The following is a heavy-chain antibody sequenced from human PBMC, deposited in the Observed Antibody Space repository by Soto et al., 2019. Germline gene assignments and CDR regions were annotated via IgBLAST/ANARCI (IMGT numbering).Heavy chain of an antibody. V-gene: IGHV4-31*03. CDR3: ARDAPGAAPY. CDR1: GGPIINCASY. J-gene: IGHJ4*02. Sequence: SLTCTVSGGPIINCASYLNWIRQHPEKGLEWMGYINYRGTTNYNPALKSRILISIDTSKNQFSLRLTSVTAADTAVYYCARDAPGAAPYWGQGTLVTVSS. CDR2: INYRGTT. D-gene: IGHD6-13*01.